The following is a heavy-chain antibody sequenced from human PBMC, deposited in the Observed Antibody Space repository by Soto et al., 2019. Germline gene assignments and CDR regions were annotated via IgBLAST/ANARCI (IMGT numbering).Heavy chain of an antibody. V-gene: IGHV3-21*01. CDR3: TREITASDY. CDR1: GFTFSSYS. CDR2: ISSSSSHK. Sequence: GGSLRLTCTASGFTFSSYSMNWVRQAPGKGLEWFSSISSSSSHKYYVDSVKGRFTVSRDNAKNSVYLQMNSLRAEDTAVYYCTREITASDYWGQGNLVTVSS. J-gene: IGHJ4*02.